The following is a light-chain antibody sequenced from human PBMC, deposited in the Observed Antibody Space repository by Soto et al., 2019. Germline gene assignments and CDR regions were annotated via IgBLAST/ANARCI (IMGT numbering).Light chain of an antibody. V-gene: IGKV1-33*01. CDR1: QDITNY. J-gene: IGKJ5*01. CDR3: QQYDSVFT. Sequence: DIQMTQSPSSVSASVGDRVTITCQASQDITNYLNWYQQKPGKAPNLLIYGASNLETGVPSRFSGSGSGTDFTFTISSLQAEDIGTYFCQQYDSVFTFGQGTRLEIK. CDR2: GAS.